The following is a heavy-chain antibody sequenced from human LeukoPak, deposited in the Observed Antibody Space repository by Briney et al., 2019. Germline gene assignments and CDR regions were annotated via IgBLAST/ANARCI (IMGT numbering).Heavy chain of an antibody. CDR3: ARPLISNGSYPDY. J-gene: IGHJ4*02. CDR1: GYSFTSYW. CDR2: IYPGDSDT. D-gene: IGHD1-26*01. Sequence: GESLKISCKGSGYSFTSYWIGWVRQMPGKGLEWMGIIYPGDSDTRYGPSFQGQVTISADKSISTAYLQWNSLKASDTAMYYCARPLISNGSYPDYWGQGTPVTVSS. V-gene: IGHV5-51*01.